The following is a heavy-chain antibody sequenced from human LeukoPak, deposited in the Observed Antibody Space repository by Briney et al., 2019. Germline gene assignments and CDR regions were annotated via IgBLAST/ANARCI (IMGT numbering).Heavy chain of an antibody. J-gene: IGHJ2*01. Sequence: GGSLRLSCAASGFTVSSNYMSWVRQAPGEGLAWVSIIYTSGSTYYADSVKGRFTISRDSSKNTLYLHMNSLRVEDTAVYYCAREREYCSGGSCYPNWYFDLWGRGTLVTVSS. CDR3: AREREYCSGGSCYPNWYFDL. CDR1: GFTVSSNY. CDR2: IYTSGST. V-gene: IGHV3-53*01. D-gene: IGHD2-15*01.